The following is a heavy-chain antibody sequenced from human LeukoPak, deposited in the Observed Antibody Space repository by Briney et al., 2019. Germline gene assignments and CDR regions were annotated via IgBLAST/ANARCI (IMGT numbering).Heavy chain of an antibody. J-gene: IGHJ4*02. CDR3: ARRYTDSSEGFDY. CDR2: INPNSGGT. Sequence: EASVKVSCKASGYTFTDYHIHWVRQAPGQGLEWMGWINPNSGGTNYAGKFQGRVTMTSDTSISTAYMDLSRLRSDDTAVYYCARRYTDSSEGFDYWGQGTLVTVSS. D-gene: IGHD6-6*01. V-gene: IGHV1-2*02. CDR1: GYTFTDYH.